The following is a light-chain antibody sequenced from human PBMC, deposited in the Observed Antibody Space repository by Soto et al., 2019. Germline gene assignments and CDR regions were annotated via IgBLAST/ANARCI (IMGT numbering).Light chain of an antibody. V-gene: IGLV6-57*03. J-gene: IGLJ3*02. CDR1: SGSIASNY. Sequence: NFMLTQPHSVSESPGKTATISCTRSSGSIASNYVQWYQLRPGSAPTTVIYEDNQRPSGVPDRFSGSIDSSSNSASLTISGVKTDDEAHYYCQSYDSSNPWVFGGGTKLTVL. CDR2: EDN. CDR3: QSYDSSNPWV.